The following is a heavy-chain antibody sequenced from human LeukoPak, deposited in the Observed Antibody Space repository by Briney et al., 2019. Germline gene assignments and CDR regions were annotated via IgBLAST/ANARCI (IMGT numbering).Heavy chain of an antibody. J-gene: IGHJ3*02. CDR2: IYYSGST. D-gene: IGHD6-13*01. Sequence: PSETLSLTCTVSGGSISSYYWSWIRQPPGKGLEWIGDIYYSGSTNYNPSLKSRVTISVDTSKNQFSLKLSSVTAADTAVYYCARGSGYSSSWYYAFDIWGQGTMVTVSS. CDR3: ARGSGYSSSWYYAFDI. V-gene: IGHV4-59*01. CDR1: GGSISSYY.